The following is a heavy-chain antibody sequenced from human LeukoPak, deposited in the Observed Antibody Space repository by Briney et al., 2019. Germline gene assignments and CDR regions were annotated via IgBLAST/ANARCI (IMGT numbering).Heavy chain of an antibody. CDR2: IIPIFGTA. V-gene: IGHV1-69*01. D-gene: IGHD2-2*01. CDR3: ARGLGYCSSTSCYYYYMDV. CDR1: GGTFSSYA. Sequence: GSSVKVSCKASGGTFSSYAISWVRQAPGQGLEWMGGIIPIFGTANYAQKFQGRVTITADESTSTAYMELSSLRSEDTAVYYCARGLGYCSSTSCYYYYMDVWGKGTTVTVSS. J-gene: IGHJ6*03.